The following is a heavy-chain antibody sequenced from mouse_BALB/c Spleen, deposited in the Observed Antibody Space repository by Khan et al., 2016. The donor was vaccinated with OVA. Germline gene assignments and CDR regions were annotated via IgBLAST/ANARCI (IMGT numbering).Heavy chain of an antibody. V-gene: IGHV3-2*02. J-gene: IGHJ2*01. D-gene: IGHD1-1*01. CDR2: ISYSGST. Sequence: EVQLQESGPGLVKPSQSLSLTCTVTGHSITSDYAWNWIRQFPGNKLEWMGYISYSGSTSYNPSLKSRISITRDTSKNQFFLQLNSVTTEDTATXYCARDYGSSYYYFDYWGQGTTLTVSS. CDR1: GHSITSDYA. CDR3: ARDYGSSYYYFDY.